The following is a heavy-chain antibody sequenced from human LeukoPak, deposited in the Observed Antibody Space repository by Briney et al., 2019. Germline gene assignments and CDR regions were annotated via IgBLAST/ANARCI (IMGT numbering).Heavy chain of an antibody. D-gene: IGHD3-3*01. V-gene: IGHV3-23*01. J-gene: IGHJ3*02. CDR2: INGRGSSP. CDR3: AKDQGMEWLSGAFDI. CDR1: GFTFSSYA. Sequence: GGSLRLSCAASGFTFSSYAMSWVRQAPGRGLEWVSAINGRGSSPYYADSVKGRFTISRDNSKNTLYLQMNSLRAEDTAVYYCAKDQGMEWLSGAFDIWGRGTMVTVSS.